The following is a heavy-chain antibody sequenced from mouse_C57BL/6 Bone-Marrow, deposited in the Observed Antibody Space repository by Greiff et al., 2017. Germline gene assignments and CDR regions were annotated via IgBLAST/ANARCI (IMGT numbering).Heavy chain of an antibody. V-gene: IGHV1-55*01. J-gene: IGHJ3*01. Sequence: VQLVESGAELVKPGASVKMSCKASGYTFTSYWITWVKQRPGQGLEWIGDIYPGSGSTNYNEKFKSKATLTVDTSSSTAYMQLSSLTSEDSSVYYCASTGTWFAYWGQGTLVTVSA. CDR3: ASTGTWFAY. CDR1: GYTFTSYW. D-gene: IGHD4-1*02. CDR2: IYPGSGST.